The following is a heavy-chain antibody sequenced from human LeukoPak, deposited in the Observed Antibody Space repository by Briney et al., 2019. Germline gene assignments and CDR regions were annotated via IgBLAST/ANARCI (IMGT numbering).Heavy chain of an antibody. V-gene: IGHV3-21*01. D-gene: IGHD3-22*01. Sequence: GGSLRLSCAVSGFTFKDYCMNWVRQAPGKGLEWVSSISPSSGYIYYADSVKGRFTISRDNAKKSLYLQMNSLRAEDTAVYYCARQNGAGYYYYFDSWGQGTLVTVSS. CDR1: GFTFKDYC. CDR3: ARQNGAGYYYYFDS. CDR2: ISPSSGYI. J-gene: IGHJ4*02.